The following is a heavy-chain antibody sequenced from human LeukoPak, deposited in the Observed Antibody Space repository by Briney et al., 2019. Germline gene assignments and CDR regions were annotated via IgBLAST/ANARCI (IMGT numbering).Heavy chain of an antibody. D-gene: IGHD2-21*02. Sequence: GGSLGLSCAASGFTFSDYWMNWVRQAPGKGLEWVANIDQDGSSEYYVGSVQGRFTISRDNAENSLYLQMNSLRAEDTAVYYCARGDWAPFDYWGQGSMLTVSS. V-gene: IGHV3-7*01. CDR2: IDQDGSSE. CDR1: GFTFSDYW. CDR3: ARGDWAPFDY. J-gene: IGHJ4*02.